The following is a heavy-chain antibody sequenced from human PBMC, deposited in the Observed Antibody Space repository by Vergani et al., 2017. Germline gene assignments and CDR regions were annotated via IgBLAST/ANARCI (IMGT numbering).Heavy chain of an antibody. D-gene: IGHD3-10*01. CDR2: IYYSGST. V-gene: IGHV4-61*08. J-gene: IGHJ5*02. CDR3: ARCLWFGELCNWFDP. Sequence: QVQLQESGPRLVRPSQTLSLTCTVSGGSINTGAYYWSWIRQPPGKGLEWIGYIYYSGSTNYNPSLKSRVTISVDTSKNQFSLKLSSVTAADTAVYYCARCLWFGELCNWFDPWGQGTLVTVSS. CDR1: GGSINTGAYY.